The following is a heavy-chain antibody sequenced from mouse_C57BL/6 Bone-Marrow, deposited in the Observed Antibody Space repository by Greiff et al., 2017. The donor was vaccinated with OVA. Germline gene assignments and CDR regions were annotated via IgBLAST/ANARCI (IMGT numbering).Heavy chain of an antibody. CDR3: ARKGTTDWYFDV. V-gene: IGHV1-47*01. D-gene: IGHD1-1*01. Sequence: QVQLKESGAELVKPGASVQMSCKASGYTFTTYPIEWMKQNHGKSLEWIGNFHPYNDDTKYNEKFKGKATLTVEKSSSTVYLELSRLTSDDSAVYYCARKGTTDWYFDVWGTGTTVTVSS. CDR1: GYTFTTYP. J-gene: IGHJ1*03. CDR2: FHPYNDDT.